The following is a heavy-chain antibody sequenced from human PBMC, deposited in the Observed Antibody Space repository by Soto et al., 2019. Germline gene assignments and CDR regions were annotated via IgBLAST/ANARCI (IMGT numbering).Heavy chain of an antibody. V-gene: IGHV3-23*01. J-gene: IGHJ1*01. CDR1: GFTFRNYA. CDR2: ISGSGETT. CDR3: AKKGGGNQFYHFQH. D-gene: IGHD2-15*01. Sequence: PGGSLRLSCAGSGFTFRNYAMSWVRQAPGKGLEWVSTISGSGETTYYATSVKGRFTISRDNSKNTVLLQVNSLRSEDTAAYYCAKKGGGNQFYHFQHWGQGTLVTVSS.